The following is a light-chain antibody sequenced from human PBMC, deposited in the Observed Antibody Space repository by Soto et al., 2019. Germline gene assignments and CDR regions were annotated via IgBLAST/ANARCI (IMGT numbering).Light chain of an antibody. CDR2: WAS. CDR1: QSVLVSSMNENC. Sequence: DIVMTQSPASLAVSLGERAAIKCKSSQSVLVSSMNENCLGWYQQKPGQPPKLLIYWASTQASGVPDRFSGSGSGTDFTLTITNLQAEDGALYYCQQCYSPPWTFGQGTKVEIK. J-gene: IGKJ1*01. CDR3: QQCYSPPWT. V-gene: IGKV4-1*01.